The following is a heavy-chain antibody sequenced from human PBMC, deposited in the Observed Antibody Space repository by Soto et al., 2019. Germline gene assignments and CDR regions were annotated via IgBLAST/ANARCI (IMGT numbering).Heavy chain of an antibody. CDR2: IKSKTDGGTT. CDR1: GFTFNNAW. Sequence: GGSLRLSCVASGFTFNNAWMNWVRQAPGKGLEWVGRIKSKTDGGTTDYAALVKGRFTISRDDSKTTLYLQTNGLKTEDTAVYYCTTAENYYDSSSFDYWGQGTLVTVSS. D-gene: IGHD3-22*01. V-gene: IGHV3-15*01. J-gene: IGHJ4*02. CDR3: TTAENYYDSSSFDY.